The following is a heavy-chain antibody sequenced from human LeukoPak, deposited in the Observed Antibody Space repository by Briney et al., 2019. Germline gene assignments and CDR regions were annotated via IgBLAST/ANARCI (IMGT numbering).Heavy chain of an antibody. D-gene: IGHD2-2*01. V-gene: IGHV3-30*03. CDR2: ILHDGSNK. CDR1: GITFSSYG. Sequence: GGSLRLSCAASGITFSSYGMHWVRQAPGKGLEWVAVILHDGSNKYYADSVRGRFTISRDNSKNTLYLQMNSLRAEDTAVYYCASLLLSPGLDVWGKGTTVTVSS. J-gene: IGHJ6*04. CDR3: ASLLLSPGLDV.